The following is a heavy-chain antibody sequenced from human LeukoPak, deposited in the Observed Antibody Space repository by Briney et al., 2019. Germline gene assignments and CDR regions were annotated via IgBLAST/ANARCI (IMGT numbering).Heavy chain of an antibody. J-gene: IGHJ6*02. Sequence: ASETLSLTCTVSGGSISSYYWSWIRQPPGKGLEWIGYIYYSGSTNYNPSLKSRVTISVDTSKNQFSLKLSSVTAADTAVYYCARDSRGYSYGYVPYNYYYGMDVWGQGTTVTVSS. CDR2: IYYSGST. CDR3: ARDSRGYSYGYVPYNYYYGMDV. V-gene: IGHV4-59*01. CDR1: GGSISSYY. D-gene: IGHD5-18*01.